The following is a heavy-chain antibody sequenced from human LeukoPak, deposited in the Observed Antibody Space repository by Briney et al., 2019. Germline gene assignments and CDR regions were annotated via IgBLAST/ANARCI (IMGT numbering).Heavy chain of an antibody. Sequence: PGGSLRLSCAASGFTFSSYAMSWVRQAPGKGLEWVSAIGGSGGSTYYADSVKGRFTISRDNSKNTLYLQMNSLRAEDTAVYYCAKDFNWNYRGFDYWGQGTLVTVSS. D-gene: IGHD1-7*01. V-gene: IGHV3-23*01. J-gene: IGHJ4*02. CDR2: IGGSGGST. CDR3: AKDFNWNYRGFDY. CDR1: GFTFSSYA.